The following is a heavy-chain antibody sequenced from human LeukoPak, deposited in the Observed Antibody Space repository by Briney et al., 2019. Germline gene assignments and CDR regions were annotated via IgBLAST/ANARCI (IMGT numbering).Heavy chain of an antibody. V-gene: IGHV4-38-2*02. CDR1: NFSITSHY. CDR2: IHHGGST. J-gene: IGHJ3*02. Sequence: PSETLSLTCSVSNFSITSHYWGWIRQPPGKGLVWIGNIHHGGSTYANPSLKSRIVMAMDASKNQFSLQLTSVTAADTAVYYCGLYGYRHDAFDIWGQGTMVTVSS. D-gene: IGHD5-18*01. CDR3: GLYGYRHDAFDI.